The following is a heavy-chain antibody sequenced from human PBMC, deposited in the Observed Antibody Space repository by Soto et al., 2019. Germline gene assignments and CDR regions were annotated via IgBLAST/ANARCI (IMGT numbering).Heavy chain of an antibody. Sequence: PGGSLRLSCAASGFTFSNAWINWVRQAPGKGLEWVSVISGSGATTYYADSVKGRFTISRDNSKNTVYLQMNSLRAEDTAVYYCTTSPHCSGGSCYRLDPWGQGTLVTVSS. D-gene: IGHD2-15*01. J-gene: IGHJ5*02. V-gene: IGHV3-23*01. CDR3: TTSPHCSGGSCYRLDP. CDR2: ISGSGATT. CDR1: GFTFSNAW.